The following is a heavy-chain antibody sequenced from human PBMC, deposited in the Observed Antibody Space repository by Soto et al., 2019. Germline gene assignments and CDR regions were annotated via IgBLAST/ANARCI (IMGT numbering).Heavy chain of an antibody. CDR2: ITSDSSTI. J-gene: IGHJ6*02. CDR3: ARFGRGVYGMDV. CDR1: GFTFSIYS. V-gene: IGHV3-48*02. D-gene: IGHD2-8*01. Sequence: EVQLVESGGCLVQPGGSLRLSCAASGFTFSIYSLNWVRQAPGTGLEWFSYITSDSSTISYADSVKGRFTVSRDNANNPLYLQINSLRDGDTAVDYCARFGRGVYGMDVWGQGTSVTVSS.